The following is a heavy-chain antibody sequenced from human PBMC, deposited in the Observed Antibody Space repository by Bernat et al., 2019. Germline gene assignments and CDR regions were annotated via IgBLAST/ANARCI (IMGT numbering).Heavy chain of an antibody. V-gene: IGHV4-39*01. D-gene: IGHD2-21*02. CDR2: IYYSGST. CDR1: GGSISSSSYY. J-gene: IGHJ4*02. CDR3: ARLKRYCGGDCYWFDY. Sequence: QLQLQESGPGLVKPSETLSLTCTVSGGSISSSSYYWGWIRQPPGKGLEWIGSIYYSGSTYYNPSLKSRVTISVDTSKNQFSPKLSSVTAADTAVYYCARLKRYCGGDCYWFDYWGQGTLVTVSS.